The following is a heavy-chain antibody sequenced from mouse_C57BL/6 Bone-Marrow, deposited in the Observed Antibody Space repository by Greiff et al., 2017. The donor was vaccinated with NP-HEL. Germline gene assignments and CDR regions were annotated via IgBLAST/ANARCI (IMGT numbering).Heavy chain of an antibody. Sequence: QVQLQQPGAELVKPGASVKLSCKASGYTFTSYWMHWVKQRPGQGLEWIGMIHPNSGSTNYNEKFKSKATLTVDKSSSTAYMQLSSLTSEDSAVYYCARWLFFFWYFDVWGTGTTVTVSS. CDR2: IHPNSGST. CDR3: ARWLFFFWYFDV. D-gene: IGHD2-3*01. V-gene: IGHV1-64*01. CDR1: GYTFTSYW. J-gene: IGHJ1*03.